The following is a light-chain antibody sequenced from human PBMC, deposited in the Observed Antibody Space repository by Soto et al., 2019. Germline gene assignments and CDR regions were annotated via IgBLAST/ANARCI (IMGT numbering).Light chain of an antibody. V-gene: IGKV1-6*01. CDR1: QAIRSA. CDR3: LLDFGYFWA. CDR2: AAS. J-gene: IGKJ1*01. Sequence: AIQLTQSPSSLSASVGDMVTITCRASQAIRSALGWYQQKPGRVPKLLIYAASTLQSGVPSRFSGSGFGTDFTLAISRLQPEDFATYYCLLDFGYFWAFGQGTKVDIK.